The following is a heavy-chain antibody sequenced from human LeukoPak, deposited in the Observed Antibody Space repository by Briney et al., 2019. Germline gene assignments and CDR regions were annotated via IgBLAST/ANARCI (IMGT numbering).Heavy chain of an antibody. CDR2: IKQDGSEK. CDR3: VRDYRACFDY. CDR1: GFTFSSYW. V-gene: IGHV3-7*03. D-gene: IGHD3-16*02. J-gene: IGHJ4*02. Sequence: PGRSLRLSCAASGFTFSSYWMTWVRQAPGKGLEWVANIKQDGSEKYYVDSVKGRFTISRDNAKNSLYLQMNSLRAEDTAVYYCVRDYRACFDYWGQGTLVTVSS.